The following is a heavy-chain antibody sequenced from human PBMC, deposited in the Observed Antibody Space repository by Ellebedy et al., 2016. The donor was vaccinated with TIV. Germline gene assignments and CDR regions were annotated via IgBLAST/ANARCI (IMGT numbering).Heavy chain of an antibody. D-gene: IGHD1-26*01. CDR3: ARDVSGSYPTTYYYYYGMDV. V-gene: IGHV4-59*01. J-gene: IGHJ6*02. Sequence: SETLSLXCTVSGGSISSYYWSWIRQPPGKGLEWIGYIYYSGSTNYNPSLKSRVTISVDTSKNQFSLKLSSVTAADTAVYYCARDVSGSYPTTYYYYYGMDVWGQGTTVTVSS. CDR1: GGSISSYY. CDR2: IYYSGST.